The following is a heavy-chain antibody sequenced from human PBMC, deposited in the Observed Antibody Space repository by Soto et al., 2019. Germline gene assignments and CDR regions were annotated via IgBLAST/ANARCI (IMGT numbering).Heavy chain of an antibody. CDR1: GDRFSSNSAT. D-gene: IGHD6-19*01. CDR3: ARDLVLEKWTDATLGWGPKKTYSYYGLDV. CDR2: TYYRSKWYN. Sequence: QVELQQSGPGLVKPSQTLSLTCAISGDRFSSNSATWNWIRQSPSRGLEWLGRTYYRSKWYNDYAVSVKSRISINPDTSKNQFSLQLNSVTPEETAVYYCARDLVLEKWTDATLGWGPKKTYSYYGLDVWGRGTTVTVSS. J-gene: IGHJ6*02. V-gene: IGHV6-1*01.